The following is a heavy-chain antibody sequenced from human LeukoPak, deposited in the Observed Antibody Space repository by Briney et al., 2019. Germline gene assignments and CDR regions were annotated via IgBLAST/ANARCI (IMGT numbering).Heavy chain of an antibody. J-gene: IGHJ4*02. Sequence: GESLKISCHGSGYSFTRYWIAWVRQIPGKGLEWMGVIYPGDSDITYSTSFQGQVTISADKSISNAYLQWSSLRASDTAMYYCARQWGRGSGSYLGYWGQGTLVTVSS. V-gene: IGHV5-51*01. D-gene: IGHD3-10*01. CDR3: ARQWGRGSGSYLGY. CDR2: IYPGDSDI. CDR1: GYSFTRYW.